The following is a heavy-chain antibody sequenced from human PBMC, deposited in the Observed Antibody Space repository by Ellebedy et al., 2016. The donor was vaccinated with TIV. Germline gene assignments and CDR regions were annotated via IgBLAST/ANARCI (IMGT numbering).Heavy chain of an antibody. J-gene: IGHJ4*02. CDR3: AKGHYYDSSGAYSYEDH. CDR1: GFTVYNNY. Sequence: GESLKISCVVSGFTVYNNYMSWVRQAPGKGLEWVAIISYDGNNKYYGDSVKGRFTISRDNSKNTLDLQMNSLRTEDTAMYYCAKGHYYDSSGAYSYEDHWGQGTLVTVSS. V-gene: IGHV3-30*18. CDR2: ISYDGNNK. D-gene: IGHD3-22*01.